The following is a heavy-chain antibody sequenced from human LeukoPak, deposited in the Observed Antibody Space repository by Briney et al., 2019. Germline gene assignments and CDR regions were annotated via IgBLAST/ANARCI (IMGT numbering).Heavy chain of an antibody. D-gene: IGHD6-13*01. J-gene: IGHJ4*02. CDR1: GGSFSGYY. CDR2: INHSGST. CDR3: ARGYRIAAAAPLY. Sequence: PETLSLTCAVYGGSFSGYYWSWIRQPPGKGLEWIGEINHSGSTNYNSSLKSRVTISVDTSKNQFSLKLSSVTAADTAVYYCARGYRIAAAAPLYWGQGTLVTVSS. V-gene: IGHV4-34*01.